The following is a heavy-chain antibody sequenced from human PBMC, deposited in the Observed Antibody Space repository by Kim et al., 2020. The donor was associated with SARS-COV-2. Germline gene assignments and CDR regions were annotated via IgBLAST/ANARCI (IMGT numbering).Heavy chain of an antibody. CDR1: GGTFSSYA. V-gene: IGHV1-69*13. D-gene: IGHD3-22*01. J-gene: IGHJ6*02. CDR2: IIPIFGTA. Sequence: SVKVSCKASGGTFSSYAISWVRQAPGQGLEWMGGIIPIFGTANYAQKFQGRVTITADESTSTAYMELSSLRSEDTAVYYCAGRGIGDSSGYYYVMYPYYYYYGMDVWGQGTTVTVSS. CDR3: AGRGIGDSSGYYYVMYPYYYYYGMDV.